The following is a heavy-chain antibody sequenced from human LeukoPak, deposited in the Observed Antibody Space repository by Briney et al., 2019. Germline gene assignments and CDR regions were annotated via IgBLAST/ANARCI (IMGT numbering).Heavy chain of an antibody. V-gene: IGHV4-39*01. CDR3: ARVRGSAWYRFDY. CDR1: GGSISSVSYY. Sequence: PSETLSLTCTVSGGSISSVSYYWGWIRQPPGKGLGWIGSSHYSGSTYYNPSLKSRVTISVDTSKNQFSLELTSVTAADTAVYYCARVRGSAWYRFDYWGQGTLVTVSS. CDR2: SHYSGST. D-gene: IGHD6-19*01. J-gene: IGHJ4*02.